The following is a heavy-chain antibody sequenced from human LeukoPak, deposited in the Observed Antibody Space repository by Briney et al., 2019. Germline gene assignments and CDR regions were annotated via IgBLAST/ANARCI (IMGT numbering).Heavy chain of an antibody. V-gene: IGHV4-59*01. J-gene: IGHJ5*02. CDR3: ASGNYDSSGYYQWYWFDP. Sequence: SETLSLTCTVSGGSISSYYWSWIRQPPGKGLEWIGYIYYSGSTNYNPSHKSRVTISVDTSKNQFSLKLSSVTAADTAVYYCASGNYDSSGYYQWYWFDPWGQGTLVTVSS. D-gene: IGHD3-22*01. CDR2: IYYSGST. CDR1: GGSISSYY.